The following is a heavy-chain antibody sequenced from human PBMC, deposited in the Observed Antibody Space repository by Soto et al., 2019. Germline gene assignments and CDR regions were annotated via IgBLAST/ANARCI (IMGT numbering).Heavy chain of an antibody. CDR1: GYSFTSYW. CDR3: ASYDFVVVPAAPGEYYYYYYGMDV. V-gene: IGHV5-51*01. Sequence: GESLKISCQGSGYSFTSYWIGWVRQMPGKGLEGMGIIYPGDSDTRYSPSFQGQVTISADKSISTAYLQWSSLKASDTAMYYFASYDFVVVPAAPGEYYYYYYGMDVWGQGTTVTVSS. J-gene: IGHJ6*02. CDR2: IYPGDSDT. D-gene: IGHD2-2*01.